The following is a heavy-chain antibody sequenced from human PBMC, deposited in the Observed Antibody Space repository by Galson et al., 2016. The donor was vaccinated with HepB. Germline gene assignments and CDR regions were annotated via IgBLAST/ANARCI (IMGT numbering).Heavy chain of an antibody. V-gene: IGHV1-46*01. D-gene: IGHD3-3*01. CDR1: GYTFTTHY. J-gene: IGHJ3*02. Sequence: VKVSCKASGYTFTTHYIHWVRQAPGQGLEWMGIINPSGGTTSYAQKFQGRVTMTRDTSTSTVYMDLSSLSSEDTAVYYCARDREPIYGMFGVPYFGGAFDIWGQGTMVTVSS. CDR2: INPSGGTT. CDR3: ARDREPIYGMFGVPYFGGAFDI.